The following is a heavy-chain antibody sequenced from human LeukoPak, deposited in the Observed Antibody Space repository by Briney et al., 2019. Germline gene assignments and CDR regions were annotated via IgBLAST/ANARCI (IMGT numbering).Heavy chain of an antibody. CDR3: ASPVGGYDSSDYDAFDI. D-gene: IGHD3-22*01. J-gene: IGHJ3*02. CDR2: INPSGGST. CDR1: GYTFSSYY. Sequence: GASVKVSCKASGYTFSSYYMHWVRQAPGQGLEWMGIINPSGGSTSYAQKFQGRVTMTRDTSTSTVYMELSSLRSEDTAVYYCASPVGGYDSSDYDAFDIWGQGTMVTVSS. V-gene: IGHV1-46*01.